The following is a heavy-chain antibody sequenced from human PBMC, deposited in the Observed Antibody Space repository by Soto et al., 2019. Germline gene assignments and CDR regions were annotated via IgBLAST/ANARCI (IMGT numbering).Heavy chain of an antibody. V-gene: IGHV6-1*01. J-gene: IGHJ5*01. D-gene: IGHD6-13*01. CDR3: ARLIGSSWFDS. CDR2: TYYRSKWYN. Sequence: SQTLLLTCAISGDSVSTNSATLTWIRQSPSRGLEWLGRTYYRSKWYNDYAVSLKSRLTISPDTSKNQFSLQLNSVTPKDTAVYYCARLIGSSWFDSWGQGTLVTVSS. CDR1: GDSVSTNSAT.